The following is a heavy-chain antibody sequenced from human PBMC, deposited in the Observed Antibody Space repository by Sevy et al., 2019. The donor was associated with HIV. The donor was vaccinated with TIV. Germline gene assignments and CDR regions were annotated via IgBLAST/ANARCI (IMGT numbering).Heavy chain of an antibody. D-gene: IGHD5-18*01. Sequence: GGSLRLSCAASGFTFTDAWMNWVRQAPGKGLEWVGRIKSKTDGGATEYAAPVKVRLTISRDDSKTTLYLQMNSLKTEYKSVYYSSTDASVDTFRSWGQGTPVTVSS. CDR1: GFTFTDAW. J-gene: IGHJ5*02. CDR3: STDASVDTFRS. CDR2: IKSKTDGGAT. V-gene: IGHV3-15*07.